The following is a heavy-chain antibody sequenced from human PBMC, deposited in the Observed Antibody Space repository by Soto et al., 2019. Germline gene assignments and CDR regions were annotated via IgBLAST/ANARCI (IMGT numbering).Heavy chain of an antibody. CDR1: GFTFSNYD. J-gene: IGHJ4*02. D-gene: IGHD2-21*01. CDR3: WRRDCGSGRNREFGAPAFAY. V-gene: IGHV3-23*01. CDR2: VSSSGSST. Sequence: EVQLLESGGDLVQPGGSLRLSCAASGFTFSNYDMSWVRQAPGKGLEWVSSVSSSGSSTYYADSVKGRFTISRDNSKDYLYLPNSRLGAAEQAGYHCWRRDCGSGRNREFGAPAFAYWGQGNLVTVTS.